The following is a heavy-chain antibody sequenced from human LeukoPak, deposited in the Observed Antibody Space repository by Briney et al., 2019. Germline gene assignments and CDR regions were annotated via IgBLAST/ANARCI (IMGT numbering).Heavy chain of an antibody. CDR1: GYTFTSYG. J-gene: IGHJ4*02. CDR3: AREGGLTIFGVVRPHPLDY. D-gene: IGHD3-3*01. V-gene: IGHV1-8*01. CDR2: MNPNSGNT. Sequence: ASVKVSCKASGYTFTSYGINWVRQATGQGLEWMGWMNPNSGNTGYAQKFQGRVTMTRNTSISTAYMELSSLRSEDTAVYYCAREGGLTIFGVVRPHPLDYWGQGTLVTVSS.